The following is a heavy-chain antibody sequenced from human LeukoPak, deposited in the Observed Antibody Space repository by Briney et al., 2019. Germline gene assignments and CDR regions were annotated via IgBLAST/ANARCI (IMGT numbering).Heavy chain of an antibody. CDR1: GFTFSAYW. J-gene: IGHJ4*02. CDR2: INDVGSDS. Sequence: GESLRLSCAASGFTFSAYWMRWVRQAPGKGLVWVGRINDVGSDSTYVDSVKGRFTISRDNAKNTLYLQMNNLRAEDTAVYYCAGVKVAGTRSFDYWGQGTLATVSS. CDR3: AGVKVAGTRSFDY. V-gene: IGHV3-74*01. D-gene: IGHD6-19*01.